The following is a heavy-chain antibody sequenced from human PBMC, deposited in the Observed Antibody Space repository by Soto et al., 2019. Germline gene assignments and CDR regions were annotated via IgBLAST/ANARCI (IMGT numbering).Heavy chain of an antibody. J-gene: IGHJ5*02. V-gene: IGHV1-69*08. Sequence: QVQLVQSGAEVKKPGSSVKVSCKASGGTFSSYTISWVRQAPGQGLEWMGRIIPILGIANYAQKFQGRVXIXXDKSTSTAYMELSSLRSEDTAVYYCARDGGYGEHPWGQGTLVTVSS. CDR2: IIPILGIA. CDR3: ARDGGYGEHP. D-gene: IGHD4-17*01. CDR1: GGTFSSYT.